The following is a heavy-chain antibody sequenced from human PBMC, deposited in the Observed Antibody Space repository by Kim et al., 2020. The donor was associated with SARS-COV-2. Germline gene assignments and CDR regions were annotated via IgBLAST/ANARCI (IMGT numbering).Heavy chain of an antibody. J-gene: IGHJ5*02. Sequence: SETLSLTCAVYGGSFSGYYWSWIRQPPGKGLEWIGEINHSGSTNYNPSLKSRVTISVDTSKNQFSLKLSSVTAADTAVYYCARGLKGYCSGGSCYPGGVWFDPWGQGTLVTVSS. CDR3: ARGLKGYCSGGSCYPGGVWFDP. CDR2: INHSGST. D-gene: IGHD2-15*01. V-gene: IGHV4-34*01. CDR1: GGSFSGYY.